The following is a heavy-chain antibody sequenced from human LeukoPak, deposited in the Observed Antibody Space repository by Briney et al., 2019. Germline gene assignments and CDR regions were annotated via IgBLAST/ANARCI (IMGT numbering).Heavy chain of an antibody. V-gene: IGHV3-23*01. CDR1: GFTFSNYA. D-gene: IGHD6-19*01. CDR3: AKGKYSSGGVPDY. Sequence: GGSLRLSCAASGFTFSNYAMSWVRQAPGKGLEWVSSISGNGGSTYYADSVKGRFTISRDNSKSTLYLQMNSLRAEDTAVYYCAKGKYSSGGVPDYWGQGTLVTVSS. J-gene: IGHJ4*02. CDR2: ISGNGGST.